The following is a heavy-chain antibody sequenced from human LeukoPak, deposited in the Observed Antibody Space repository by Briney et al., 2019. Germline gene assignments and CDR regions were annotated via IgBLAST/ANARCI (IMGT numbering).Heavy chain of an antibody. Sequence: GASVKVSCKASGYTFTSYDINWVRQATGQGLEWMGWMNPNSGNTGYAQKFQGGVTMTRNTSISTAYMELSSLRSEDTAVYYCARGQKGRRVNTLYYFDYWGQGTLVTVSS. CDR1: GYTFTSYD. V-gene: IGHV1-8*01. D-gene: IGHD3-22*01. CDR3: ARGQKGRRVNTLYYFDY. J-gene: IGHJ4*02. CDR2: MNPNSGNT.